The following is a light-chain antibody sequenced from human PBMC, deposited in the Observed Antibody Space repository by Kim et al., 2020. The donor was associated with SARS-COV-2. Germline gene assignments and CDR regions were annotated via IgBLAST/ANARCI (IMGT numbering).Light chain of an antibody. J-gene: IGLJ3*02. CDR2: GKN. CDR1: SLRSYY. CDR3: NSRDSSGNHWV. Sequence: SSELTQDPAVSVALGQTVRITCQGHSLRSYYASWYQQKPGQAPVLVIYGKNNRPSGIPDRFSGSSSGNTASLTITGAQAEDEADYYCNSRDSSGNHWVFGGGTQLTVL. V-gene: IGLV3-19*01.